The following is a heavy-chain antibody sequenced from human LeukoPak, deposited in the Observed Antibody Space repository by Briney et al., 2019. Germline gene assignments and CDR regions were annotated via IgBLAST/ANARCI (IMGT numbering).Heavy chain of an antibody. CDR1: GFTVSSNY. CDR2: IYNGGRT. D-gene: IGHD4-23*01. J-gene: IGHJ4*02. Sequence: GGSLRLSCAASGFTVSSNYMSWVRQAPGKGLEGVSVIYNGGRTYYADSVKDRFTISRDNSKNTLYLQMNSLRADDTAVYYCARGPASVITPFDYWGQGTLVTVSS. V-gene: IGHV3-66*01. CDR3: ARGPASVITPFDY.